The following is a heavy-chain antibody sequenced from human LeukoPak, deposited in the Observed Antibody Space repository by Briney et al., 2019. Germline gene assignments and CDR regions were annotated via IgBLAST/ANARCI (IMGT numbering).Heavy chain of an antibody. D-gene: IGHD3-22*01. J-gene: IGHJ4*02. CDR1: GYTFTSYG. V-gene: IGHV1-18*01. CDR3: ARDVYYDSRGGGY. Sequence: AASVKVSCKASGYTFTSYGFSWVRQAPGQGLEWMGWISAYNGSTNYAQKLQGRVTMTTDTSTSTAYMELRSLRSDDTAVYYCARDVYYDSRGGGYWGQGTLVTVSS. CDR2: ISAYNGST.